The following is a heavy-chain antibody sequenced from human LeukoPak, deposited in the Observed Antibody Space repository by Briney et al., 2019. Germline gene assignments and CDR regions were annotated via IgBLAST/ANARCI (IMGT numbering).Heavy chain of an antibody. CDR2: IKQDGREK. J-gene: IGHJ4*02. CDR3: ASGRRLVY. V-gene: IGHV3-7*01. D-gene: IGHD6-19*01. Sequence: GGSLRLSCAASGFTFSNYWMSWVRQAPGKGLEWVANIKQDGREKYYVDSVKGRLTISRDNDKNSLYLQMNSLRAEDAAVYYCASGRRLVYWGREPWSPSPQ. CDR1: GFTFSNYW.